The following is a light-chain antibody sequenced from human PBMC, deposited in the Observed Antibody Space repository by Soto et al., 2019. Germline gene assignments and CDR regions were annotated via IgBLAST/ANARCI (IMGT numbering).Light chain of an antibody. Sequence: DIVMTQSPLSLPATPGEPASISCRSSQSLLHSNGYNYLDWYLQKPGQSPQLLIYLGSNRASGVPDRFSRGRSGTDFTLNITILEAEDVGVYYSIHPLPTPPPFGEGTKVQIK. V-gene: IGKV2-28*01. CDR1: QSLLHSNGYNY. CDR2: LGS. CDR3: IHPLPTPPP. J-gene: IGKJ4*01.